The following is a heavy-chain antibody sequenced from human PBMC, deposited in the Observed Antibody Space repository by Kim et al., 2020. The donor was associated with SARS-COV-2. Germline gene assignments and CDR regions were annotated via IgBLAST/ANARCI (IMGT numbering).Heavy chain of an antibody. V-gene: IGHV1-69*04. Sequence: HAQTVQGRVTITADKSTSTAYMALSSLRSEDTAVYYCARGCGGDCPNDYWGQGTLVTVSS. D-gene: IGHD2-21*02. CDR3: ARGCGGDCPNDY. J-gene: IGHJ4*02.